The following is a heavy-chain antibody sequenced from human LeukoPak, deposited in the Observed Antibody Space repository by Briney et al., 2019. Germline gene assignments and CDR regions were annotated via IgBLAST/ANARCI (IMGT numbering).Heavy chain of an antibody. Sequence: GGTLRLSCAASGLTLSSYGMSWVRQAPGKGLKWVSAISGSGSTIYYADSVKGRFTISRDNAKNSLYLQMNSLRAEDTAVYYCAELGITMIGGVWGKGTTVTISS. V-gene: IGHV3-48*04. CDR3: AELGITMIGGV. D-gene: IGHD3-10*02. CDR1: GLTLSSYG. J-gene: IGHJ6*04. CDR2: ISGSGSTI.